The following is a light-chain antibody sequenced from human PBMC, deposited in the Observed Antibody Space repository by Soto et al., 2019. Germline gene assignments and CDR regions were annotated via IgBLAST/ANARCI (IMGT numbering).Light chain of an antibody. CDR2: EVT. CDR3: SSYTNINTRACV. J-gene: IGLJ1*01. V-gene: IGLV2-14*01. CDR1: SGDIGSYNR. Sequence: QSALTQPASVSGSPGQSITISCTGTSGDIGSYNRVSWYQQHPGKAPKLIIYEVTDRPSGVSNRFSGYKSDNTASLTISGLQAEDEAEYYCSSYTNINTRACVFGTGTKLTVL.